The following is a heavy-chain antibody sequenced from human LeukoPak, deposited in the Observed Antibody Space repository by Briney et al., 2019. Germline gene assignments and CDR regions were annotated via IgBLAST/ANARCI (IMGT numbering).Heavy chain of an antibody. Sequence: SETLSLTCTVSGGSISSGGYYWSWIRQHPGKGLEWIGYIYYSGSTKYNPSIKSRVTISVDTSKNQFSLKLSSVTAADTAVYYCARSLRGYRFATDYWGQGTLVTVPS. J-gene: IGHJ4*02. V-gene: IGHV4-61*08. D-gene: IGHD5-18*01. CDR3: ARSLRGYRFATDY. CDR2: IYYSGST. CDR1: GGSISSGGYY.